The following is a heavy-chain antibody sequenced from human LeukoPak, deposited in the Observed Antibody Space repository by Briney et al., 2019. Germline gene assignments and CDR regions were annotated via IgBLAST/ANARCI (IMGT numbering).Heavy chain of an antibody. V-gene: IGHV1-69*04. Sequence: GASVKVSCKASGGTFSSYAISWVRQAPGQGLEWMGRIIPILGIANYAQKFQGRVTITADKSTSTAYMELSSLRSEDTAVYYCASITMVRGFDPNPDYYYGTDVWGQGTTVTVSS. J-gene: IGHJ6*02. CDR3: ASITMVRGFDPNPDYYYGTDV. CDR1: GGTFSSYA. CDR2: IIPILGIA. D-gene: IGHD3-10*01.